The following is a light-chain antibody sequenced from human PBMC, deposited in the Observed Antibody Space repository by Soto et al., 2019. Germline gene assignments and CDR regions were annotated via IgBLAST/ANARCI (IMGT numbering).Light chain of an antibody. J-gene: IGLJ2*01. CDR3: SSYTSTSTRVV. CDR2: EVS. CDR1: SSDVGGYNH. V-gene: IGLV2-14*01. Sequence: QSVLTQPASVSGSPRQSISISCTGSSSDVGGYNHVSWYQQHPGKAPKLLIYEVSNRPSGVSSRFSGSKSANTASLTISGLQAEDEADYYCSSYTSTSTRVVFGGGTKLTVL.